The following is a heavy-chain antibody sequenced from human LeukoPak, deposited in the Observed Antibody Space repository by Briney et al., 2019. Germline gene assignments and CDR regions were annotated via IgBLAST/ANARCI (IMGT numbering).Heavy chain of an antibody. D-gene: IGHD3-16*01. CDR2: INERATII. CDR3: VRDLILVWTPGDDFDH. J-gene: IGHJ4*02. CDR1: GFTFSNYW. Sequence: GGSLRLSCAAPGFTFSNYWMHWVRQAPGKGLEWVSRINERATIISYADSVKGRFTISRENARNTLYLQMNSLTAEDTAVYYCVRDLILVWTPGDDFDHWGQGTLVTVSS. V-gene: IGHV3-74*01.